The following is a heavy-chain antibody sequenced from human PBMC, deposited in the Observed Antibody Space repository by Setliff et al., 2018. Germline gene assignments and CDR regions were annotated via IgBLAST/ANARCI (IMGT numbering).Heavy chain of an antibody. J-gene: IGHJ6*03. CDR1: GYTFTGYY. V-gene: IGHV1-46*01. D-gene: IGHD5-18*01. CDR2: IDPSGDYT. Sequence: ASVKVSCKASGYTFTGYYMHWVRQAPGQGLEWMGIIDPSGDYTNYAQKFQGRVTMTRDTSTSTAYMELSSLTSDDTAVYYCAREGVDTRSSTDYRYYMDVWGKGTTVTVSS. CDR3: AREGVDTRSSTDYRYYMDV.